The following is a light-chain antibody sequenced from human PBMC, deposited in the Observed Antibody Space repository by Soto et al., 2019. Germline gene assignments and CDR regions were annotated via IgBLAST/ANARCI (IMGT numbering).Light chain of an antibody. J-gene: IGKJ4*01. CDR3: QQYYSIPPT. CDR2: WAS. Sequence: DIVLTQSPDSLAVSLGERATINCKSSQSLLYSSNNKNYLTWYQHKPGQPPKLLIYWASTRESGVPDRFSGSGSGTDFTLTISGLQAEDVAVYYCQQYYSIPPTFGGGTKVDIK. V-gene: IGKV4-1*01. CDR1: QSLLYSSNNKNY.